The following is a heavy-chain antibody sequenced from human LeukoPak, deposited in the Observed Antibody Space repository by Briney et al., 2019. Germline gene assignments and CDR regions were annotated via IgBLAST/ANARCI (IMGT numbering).Heavy chain of an antibody. Sequence: GGSLRLSCAASGFTFSSYAVSWVRQAPGKGLEWVSAINGSGGSTYYADSVKGRFTISRDNSKNTLYLQMNSLRAEDTAVYYCAKDLGGSSPTWFDPWGQGTLVTVSS. D-gene: IGHD1-26*01. CDR1: GFTFSSYA. J-gene: IGHJ5*02. V-gene: IGHV3-23*01. CDR3: AKDLGGSSPTWFDP. CDR2: INGSGGST.